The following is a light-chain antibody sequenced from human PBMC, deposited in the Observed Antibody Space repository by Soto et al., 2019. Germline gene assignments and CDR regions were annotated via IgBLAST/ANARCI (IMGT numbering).Light chain of an antibody. Sequence: QSALTQPRSVSGSPGQSITISCTGTSSDVGRYDYVSWYQQYPGKAPKFIIYEVTKRPSGVPDRFSGSKSGNSASLTVSGLQAEDEGDYFCSSYARRNNLLFGGGTKLTVL. CDR1: SSDVGRYDY. V-gene: IGLV2-8*01. J-gene: IGLJ2*01. CDR2: EVT. CDR3: SSYARRNNLL.